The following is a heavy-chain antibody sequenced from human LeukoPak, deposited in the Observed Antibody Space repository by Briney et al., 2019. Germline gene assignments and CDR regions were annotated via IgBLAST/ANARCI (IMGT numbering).Heavy chain of an antibody. D-gene: IGHD6-13*01. Sequence: GGSLRLSCAASGFTFDDYAMHWVRQAPGKGLEWVSGISWNSGSIGYADSVKGRFTISRDNAKNSLYLQMNSLRAEDTALYYCAKDMGPIAAAGSDFQHWGQGTLVTVSS. J-gene: IGHJ1*01. V-gene: IGHV3-9*01. CDR1: GFTFDDYA. CDR3: AKDMGPIAAAGSDFQH. CDR2: ISWNSGSI.